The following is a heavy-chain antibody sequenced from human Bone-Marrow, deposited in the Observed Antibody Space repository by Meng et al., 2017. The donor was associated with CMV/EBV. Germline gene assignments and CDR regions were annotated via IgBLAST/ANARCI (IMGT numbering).Heavy chain of an antibody. CDR1: GYTFTSYG. CDR3: ARDLPHYYDILTGPPPLFDY. J-gene: IGHJ4*02. V-gene: IGHV1-18*01. Sequence: ASVKVSCKASGYTFTSYGISWVRQAPGQGLEWMGWISAYNGNTNYAQKLQGRVTMTTDTSTSTAYMELRSLRSDDTAVYYCARDLPHYYDILTGPPPLFDYWGQGTLVTVSS. D-gene: IGHD3-9*01. CDR2: ISAYNGNT.